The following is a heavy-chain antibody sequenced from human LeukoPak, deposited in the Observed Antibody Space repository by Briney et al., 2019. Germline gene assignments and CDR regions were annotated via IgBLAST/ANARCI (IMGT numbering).Heavy chain of an antibody. CDR1: GFTFSSYG. D-gene: IGHD3-22*01. V-gene: IGHV3-48*04. CDR3: AREGGYDSSGYFDY. CDR2: ISGSGSTI. J-gene: IGHJ4*02. Sequence: GGSLRLSCAASGFTFSSYGMHWVRQAPGKGLEWVSYISGSGSTIYYADSVKGRFTISRDNAKNSLYLQMSSLRAEDTAVYYCAREGGYDSSGYFDYWGQGTLVTGSS.